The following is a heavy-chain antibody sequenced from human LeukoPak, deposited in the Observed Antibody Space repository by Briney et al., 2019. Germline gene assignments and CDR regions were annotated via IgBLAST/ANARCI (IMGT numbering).Heavy chain of an antibody. CDR3: ARRPRITLYYGMDV. CDR1: GGSFSGYY. D-gene: IGHD5-12*01. J-gene: IGHJ6*02. Sequence: SSETLSLTCTVYGGSFSGYYWSWIRQPPGKGLEWIGEINHSGSANYNPSLKSQVTISVDTSKNQFSLKLSSVTAADTAVYYCARRPRITLYYGMDVWGQGTTVTVSS. CDR2: INHSGSA. V-gene: IGHV4-34*01.